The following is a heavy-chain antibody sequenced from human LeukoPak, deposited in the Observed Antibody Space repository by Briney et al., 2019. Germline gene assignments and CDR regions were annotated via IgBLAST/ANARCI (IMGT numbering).Heavy chain of an antibody. CDR3: ARICIAAAGTIKPFDY. J-gene: IGHJ4*02. Sequence: PSETQSLTCTVSGGSISSSSYYWGWIRQPPGKGLEWIGSIYYSGSTYYNPSLKSRVTISVDTSKNQFSLKLSSVTAADTAVYYCARICIAAAGTIKPFDYWGQGTLVTVSS. CDR2: IYYSGST. V-gene: IGHV4-39*07. CDR1: GGSISSSSYY. D-gene: IGHD6-13*01.